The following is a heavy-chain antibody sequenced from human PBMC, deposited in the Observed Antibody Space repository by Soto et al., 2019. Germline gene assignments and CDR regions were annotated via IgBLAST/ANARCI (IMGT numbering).Heavy chain of an antibody. V-gene: IGHV1-2*02. CDR1: GYTFTGYY. D-gene: IGHD3-3*01. CDR2: INPNSGGT. CDR3: ARPDSVYYDPSGGFDP. Sequence: GASVKVSCKASGYTFTGYYMHWARQAPGQGLEWMGWINPNSGGTNYAQKFQGRVTMTRDTSISTAYMELSRLRSDDTAVYYCARPDSVYYDPSGGFDPWGQGTLVTVSS. J-gene: IGHJ5*02.